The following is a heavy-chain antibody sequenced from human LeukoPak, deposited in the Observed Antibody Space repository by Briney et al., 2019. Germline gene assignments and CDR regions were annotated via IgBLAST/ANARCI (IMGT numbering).Heavy chain of an antibody. Sequence: GGSLRLSCAASGFTVSSNYMSWVRQAPGKGLEWVSVIYSGGGTYYADSVQGRFTISRDNSKKTLYLQMNSLRAEDTAVYYCARLYGSGSYRDYSFDYWGQGTLVTVSS. CDR3: ARLYGSGSYRDYSFDY. D-gene: IGHD3-10*01. V-gene: IGHV3-53*01. J-gene: IGHJ4*02. CDR1: GFTVSSNY. CDR2: IYSGGGT.